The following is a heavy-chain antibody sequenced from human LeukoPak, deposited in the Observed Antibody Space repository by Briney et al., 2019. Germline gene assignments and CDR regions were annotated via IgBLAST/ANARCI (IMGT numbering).Heavy chain of an antibody. Sequence: GESLKISCKGSGYSFTSYWIGWVRQMPGKGLEWMGFIYPGDSDTRYSPSFQGQVTISADKSISTAYLRWSSLKAPHPAMDYRAGHRFVVGPAGYLYLDVWGKGTTVTVSS. V-gene: IGHV5-51*01. D-gene: IGHD2-2*01. J-gene: IGHJ6*03. CDR3: AGHRFVVGPAGYLYLDV. CDR2: IYPGDSDT. CDR1: GYSFTSYW.